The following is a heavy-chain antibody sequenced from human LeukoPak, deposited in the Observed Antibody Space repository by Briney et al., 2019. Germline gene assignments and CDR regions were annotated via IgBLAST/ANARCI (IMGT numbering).Heavy chain of an antibody. D-gene: IGHD3/OR15-3a*01. V-gene: IGHV3-7*01. CDR1: GFTFRNYW. CDR2: IKLDGTQK. J-gene: IGHJ4*02. CDR3: TRDFWTDY. Sequence: GGSLRLSCAASGFTFRNYWMSWIRQAPGRGLEWVANIKLDGTQKNYIQSVRGRFTISRDNARNFLYLQLSSLGAEDTAVYYCTRDFWTDYWGQGTLVTVSS.